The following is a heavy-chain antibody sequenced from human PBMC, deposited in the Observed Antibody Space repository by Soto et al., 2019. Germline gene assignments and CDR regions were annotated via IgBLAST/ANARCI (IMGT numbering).Heavy chain of an antibody. D-gene: IGHD2-2*01. Sequence: GGSLRLSCAASGFTVSDIYMSWVRQAPGRGLESILIIYSGGSTYYADSVKGRFTISRDNSKNTLYLQMNSPRDDYSAVYYCATDLPAFYASGSYWGQGTVVTVSS. V-gene: IGHV3-53*01. J-gene: IGHJ4*02. CDR1: GFTVSDIY. CDR2: IYSGGST. CDR3: ATDLPAFYASGSY.